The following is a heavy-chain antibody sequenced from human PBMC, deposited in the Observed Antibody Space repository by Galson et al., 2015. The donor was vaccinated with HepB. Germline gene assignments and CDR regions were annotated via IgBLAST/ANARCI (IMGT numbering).Heavy chain of an antibody. CDR3: ARVLWYYSDSSGEKDDGMDV. CDR1: GFSLTTSGMC. D-gene: IGHD3-22*01. V-gene: IGHV2-70*11. J-gene: IGHJ6*02. Sequence: PALVKPTQTLTLTCTFSGFSLTTSGMCVSWIRQPPGKALEWLGRIDWEDDKYYSTSLKTRLIISQDTSKNQVVLTMTNMDPVDTGTYYCARVLWYYSDSSGEKDDGMDVWGQGTTVTVSS. CDR2: IDWEDDK.